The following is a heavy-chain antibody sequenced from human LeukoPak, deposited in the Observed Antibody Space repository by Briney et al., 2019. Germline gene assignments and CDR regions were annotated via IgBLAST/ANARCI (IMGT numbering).Heavy chain of an antibody. Sequence: ASVKVSCKAPGYTFTSYGISWVRQAPGQGLEWMGWISAYNGNTNYAQKLQGRVTMTTDTSTSTAYMELRSLRSDDTAVYYCASTSYNWNGLDYWGQGTLVTVSS. CDR2: ISAYNGNT. D-gene: IGHD1-20*01. J-gene: IGHJ4*02. V-gene: IGHV1-18*01. CDR3: ASTSYNWNGLDY. CDR1: GYTFTSYG.